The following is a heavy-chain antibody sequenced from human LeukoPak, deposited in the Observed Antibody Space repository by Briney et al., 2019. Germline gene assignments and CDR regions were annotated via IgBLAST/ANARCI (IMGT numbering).Heavy chain of an antibody. J-gene: IGHJ6*02. D-gene: IGHD6-6*01. Sequence: GRSLRLSCTASGFTFGDYAMSWVRQAPGKGLEWVGFIRSKAYGGTTEYAASVKGRFTISRDDSKSIAYLQMNSLKTEDTAVYYCTRALGPSAHVPYYYYYYGMDVWGQGTTVTVSS. CDR2: IRSKAYGGTT. CDR3: TRALGPSAHVPYYYYYYGMDV. CDR1: GFTFGDYA. V-gene: IGHV3-49*04.